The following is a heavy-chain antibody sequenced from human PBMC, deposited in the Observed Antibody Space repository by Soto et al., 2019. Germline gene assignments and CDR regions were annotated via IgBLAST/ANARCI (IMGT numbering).Heavy chain of an antibody. J-gene: IGHJ5*02. V-gene: IGHV3-NL1*01. CDR3: AKDMWFDP. CDR2: IYSGGST. Sequence: GSLRLSCAASGFTFSSYGMHWVRQAPGKGLEWVSVIYSGGSTYYADSVKGRFTISRDNSKNTLYLQMNSLRAEDTAVYHCAKDMWFDPWGQGTLVTVSS. CDR1: GFTFSSYG.